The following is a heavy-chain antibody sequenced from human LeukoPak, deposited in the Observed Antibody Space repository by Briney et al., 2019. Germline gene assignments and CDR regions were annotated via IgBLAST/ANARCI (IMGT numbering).Heavy chain of an antibody. CDR2: ISWNSGSI. V-gene: IGHV3-9*01. D-gene: IGHD6-6*01. CDR3: AKALTYSSSSPADY. Sequence: PGGSLRLSCAVSGFTFDDYAIHWVRQPPGKGLEWVSGISWNSGSIVYADSVEGRFTISRDSAKNSLYLQMNSLRPEDTTLYYCAKALTYSSSSPADYWGQGTLVTVSS. J-gene: IGHJ4*02. CDR1: GFTFDDYA.